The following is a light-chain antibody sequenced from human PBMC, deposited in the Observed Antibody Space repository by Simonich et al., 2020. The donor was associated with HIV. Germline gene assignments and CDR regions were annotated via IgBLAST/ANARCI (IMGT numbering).Light chain of an antibody. J-gene: IGKJ4*01. Sequence: DIVMTQSPLSLPVTPGEPASISCRSSQSLLHSNGNGYLDWYLQKPGQSPQLLIYLGSNRASGVPDRFSGSGSGTDFTLKISRVEAEDVGVYYCMQVLQKGLTFGGGTKVEIK. CDR1: QSLLHSNGNGY. CDR3: MQVLQKGLT. CDR2: LGS. V-gene: IGKV2-28*01.